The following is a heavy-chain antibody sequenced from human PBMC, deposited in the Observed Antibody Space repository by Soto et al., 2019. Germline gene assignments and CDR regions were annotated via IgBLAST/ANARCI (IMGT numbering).Heavy chain of an antibody. V-gene: IGHV3-23*01. D-gene: IGHD2-2*01. J-gene: IGHJ4*02. Sequence: GGSLRLSCAASGFTFSSYAVSWVRQAPGKGLEWVSAISGSGGSTYYADSVKGRFTISRDNSKNTLYLQMNSLRAEDTAVYYCAQDGYVVVLYRCDYWGQGTLVTVSS. CDR3: AQDGYVVVLYRCDY. CDR1: GFTFSSYA. CDR2: ISGSGGST.